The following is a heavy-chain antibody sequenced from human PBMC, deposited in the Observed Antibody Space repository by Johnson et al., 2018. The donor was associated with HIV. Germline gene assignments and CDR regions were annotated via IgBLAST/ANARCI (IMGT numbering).Heavy chain of an antibody. CDR3: AREPRVVPAAIVASDI. V-gene: IGHV3-66*02. J-gene: IGHJ3*02. CDR2: IYSGGST. Sequence: VQLVESGGGLVQPGGSLRLSCAASGFTVSSNYMNWVRQAPGKGLEWVSVIYSGGSTYYADSVKGRFIISRDNSKNTLYLQMNILRAEDTAVYYCAREPRVVPAAIVASDIWGQGTMVTVSS. D-gene: IGHD2-2*01. CDR1: GFTVSSNY.